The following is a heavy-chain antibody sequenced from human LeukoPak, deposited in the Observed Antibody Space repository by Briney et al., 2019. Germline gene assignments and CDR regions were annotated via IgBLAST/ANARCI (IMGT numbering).Heavy chain of an antibody. CDR1: GDSISSYY. Sequence: SETLSLTCTVSGDSISSYYWSWIRQPAGKGLEWIGRIYNSGSTNYNPSFKSRVTMSVDTSKNQFSLKLSSVTAADAAVYYCARGGVSIFGVVIGSFDYWGQGTLVTVSS. V-gene: IGHV4-4*07. J-gene: IGHJ4*02. CDR2: IYNSGST. D-gene: IGHD3-3*01. CDR3: ARGGVSIFGVVIGSFDY.